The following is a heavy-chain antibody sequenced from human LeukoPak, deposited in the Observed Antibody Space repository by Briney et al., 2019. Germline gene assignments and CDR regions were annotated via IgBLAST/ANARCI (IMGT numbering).Heavy chain of an antibody. CDR2: IHHSGST. J-gene: IGHJ3*02. V-gene: IGHV4-34*01. CDR1: GGSFSGYY. CDR3: SRKRVIVGTLRAQRSPFFDI. D-gene: IGHD5-12*01. Sequence: SETLSLTCAVYGGSFSGYYWSWIRHPPGKGRGWVGEIHHSGSTNYNPSVKRRVSISVDTAKNQFSLKLSSVTAADTAVYYCSRKRVIVGTLRAQRSPFFDIWGQGTMVTVSS.